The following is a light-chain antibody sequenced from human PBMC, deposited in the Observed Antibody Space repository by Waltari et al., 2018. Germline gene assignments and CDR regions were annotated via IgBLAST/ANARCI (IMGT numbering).Light chain of an antibody. V-gene: IGLV2-14*01. J-gene: IGLJ1*01. CDR1: SSDVGGYKY. CDR2: EVN. Sequence: QSALTQPAAVSGSPGQSITIPCTGTSSDVGGYKYVSWFQQKPGEVLKLILYEVNNRPSGVSHRCSGSNSGNTASLTISGLQAEDEADYFCSSYTRISTFVFGTGTEVSVL. CDR3: SSYTRISTFV.